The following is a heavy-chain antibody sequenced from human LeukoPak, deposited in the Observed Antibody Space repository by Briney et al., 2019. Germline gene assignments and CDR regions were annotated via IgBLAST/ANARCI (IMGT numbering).Heavy chain of an antibody. J-gene: IGHJ4*02. CDR1: GGSISSGDYY. D-gene: IGHD2-2*01. CDR3: ARGYCSSTSCYGTYYFDY. Sequence: SETPSLTCTVSGGSISSGDYYWSWIRQPPGKGLEWIGYIYYSGSTYYNPSLKSRVTISVDTSKNQFSLKLSSVTAADTAVYYCARGYCSSTSCYGTYYFDYWGQGTLVTVSS. CDR2: IYYSGST. V-gene: IGHV4-30-4*01.